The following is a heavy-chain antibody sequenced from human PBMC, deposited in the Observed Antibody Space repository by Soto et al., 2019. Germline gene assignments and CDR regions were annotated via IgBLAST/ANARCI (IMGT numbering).Heavy chain of an antibody. J-gene: IGHJ3*02. CDR1: GFTFSDSN. V-gene: IGHV3-73*01. Sequence: EVQLVESGGGLVQPGGSLNLSCAASGFTFSDSNIHWVRQAPGKGLEWVGRIRNKANIYGTAYAASVNGRFTISRDDSKNTAYLQMNSLKTEDTAVYYCVNWPAFAFDNWGQGTKVTVSS. CDR3: VNWPAFAFDN. CDR2: IRNKANIYGT.